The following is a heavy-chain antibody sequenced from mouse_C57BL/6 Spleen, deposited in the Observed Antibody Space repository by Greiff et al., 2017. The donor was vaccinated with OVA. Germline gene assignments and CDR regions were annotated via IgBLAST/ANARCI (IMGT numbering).Heavy chain of an antibody. J-gene: IGHJ2*01. D-gene: IGHD1-1*01. Sequence: VKLQESGAELVRPGASVTLSCKASGYTFTDYEMHWVKQTPVHGLEWIGAIDPETGGTAYNQKFKGKAILTADKSSSTAYMELRSLTSEDSAVYYCTRWGYYGSSYDYWGQGTTLTVSS. CDR1: GYTFTDYE. V-gene: IGHV1-15*01. CDR3: TRWGYYGSSYDY. CDR2: IDPETGGT.